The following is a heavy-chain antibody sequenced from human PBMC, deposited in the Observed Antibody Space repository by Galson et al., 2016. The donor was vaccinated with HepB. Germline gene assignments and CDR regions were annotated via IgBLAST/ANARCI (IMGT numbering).Heavy chain of an antibody. CDR1: GFTFSDYY. J-gene: IGHJ2*01. CDR2: ISSSSSYT. D-gene: IGHD3-22*01. V-gene: IGHV3-11*06. CDR3: ARAVDSSGYYSHWYFDL. Sequence: SLRLSCAASGFTFSDYYMRWIRQAPGKGLEWVSYISSSSSYTNYADSVKGRFTISRDNAKNSLYLQMNSLRAEDTAVYYCARAVDSSGYYSHWYFDLWGRGTLVTVSS.